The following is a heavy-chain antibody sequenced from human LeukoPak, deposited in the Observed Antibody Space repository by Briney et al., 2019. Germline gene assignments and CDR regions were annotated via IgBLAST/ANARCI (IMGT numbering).Heavy chain of an antibody. CDR2: IKQDGSEK. CDR3: ARELEGSSSWYSY. J-gene: IGHJ4*02. CDR1: GFTFSNYW. V-gene: IGHV3-7*01. D-gene: IGHD6-13*01. Sequence: GGSLRLSCVASGFTFSNYWMSWVRQSPGKGLEWVANIKQDGSEKYYVDSVKGRFTISRDNAGNSLYLQMSSLRAEDTAVYYCARELEGSSSWYSYWGQGTLVTVSS.